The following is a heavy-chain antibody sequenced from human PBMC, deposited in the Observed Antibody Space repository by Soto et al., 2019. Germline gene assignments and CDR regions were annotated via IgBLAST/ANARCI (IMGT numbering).Heavy chain of an antibody. CDR3: ARGSSSEGLFDY. V-gene: IGHV3-30-3*01. Sequence: QVQLVESGGGVVQPGRSLRLSCAASGFTFSSYAMHWVRQAPGKGLEWVAVISYDGSNKYYADSVKGRFTISRDNSKNTLYLQMNSLRAADTAVYYCARGSSSEGLFDYWGQGTLVTVSS. D-gene: IGHD6-13*01. J-gene: IGHJ4*02. CDR2: ISYDGSNK. CDR1: GFTFSSYA.